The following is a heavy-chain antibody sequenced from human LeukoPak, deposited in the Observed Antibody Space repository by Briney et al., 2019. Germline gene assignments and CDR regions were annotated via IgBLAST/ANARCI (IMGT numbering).Heavy chain of an antibody. CDR3: ARGRRGRYYDISRYNYFDY. D-gene: IGHD3-22*01. V-gene: IGHV4-59*11. Sequence: SETLPLTCTVSGGSISSHDWGWIRQPPGKGLEWIGYIYDSGRATYNPSLKSRVTISVDTSKDQVSLKVISVTAADTAVYYCARGRRGRYYDISRYNYFDYWGQGTLVSVSS. CDR1: GGSISSHD. J-gene: IGHJ4*02. CDR2: IYDSGRA.